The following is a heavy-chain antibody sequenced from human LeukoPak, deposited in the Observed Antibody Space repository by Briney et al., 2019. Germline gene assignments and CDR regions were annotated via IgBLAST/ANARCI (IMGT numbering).Heavy chain of an antibody. V-gene: IGHV5-51*01. CDR1: GYSFSSYW. CDR3: ARLLAAAGTDAFDI. J-gene: IGHJ3*02. CDR2: IYPGDSDT. D-gene: IGHD6-13*01. Sequence: GESLQISCKGSGYSFSSYWITWVRQMPGKGLESMAIIYPGDSDTRYSPSFQGQVTISADKSISTASLQWSSLKALDSAMYYCARLLAAAGTDAFDIWGQGTMVTVSS.